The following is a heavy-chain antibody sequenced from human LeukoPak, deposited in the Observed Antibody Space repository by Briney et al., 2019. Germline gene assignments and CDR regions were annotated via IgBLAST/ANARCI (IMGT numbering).Heavy chain of an antibody. V-gene: IGHV1-69*05. CDR3: AREIVGVRDALDI. D-gene: IGHD3-22*01. J-gene: IGHJ3*02. CDR2: IIPIFGTA. CDR1: GDTFSSYA. Sequence: ASVKVSFKATGDTFSSYAISWVRQAPGQRLEWMGGIIPIFGTANYAQKFQGRVTIATDESTSTAYMELSSLRSEDTAVYYCAREIVGVRDALDIWGQGTTVTVSS.